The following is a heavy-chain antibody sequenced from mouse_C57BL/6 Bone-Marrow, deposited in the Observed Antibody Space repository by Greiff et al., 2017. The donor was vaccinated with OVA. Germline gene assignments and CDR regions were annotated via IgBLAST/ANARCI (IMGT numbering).Heavy chain of an antibody. J-gene: IGHJ1*03. V-gene: IGHV1-80*01. CDR1: GYAFSSYW. CDR3: ASGDYYGSSYGYFDV. CDR2: IYPGDGDT. Sequence: QVQLQQSGAELVKPGASVKISCKASGYAFSSYWMNWVKQRPGKGLEWIGQIYPGDGDTNYNGKFKGKATLTADKSSSTAYMQLSSLTSEDSAVYSGASGDYYGSSYGYFDVWGTGTTVTVSS. D-gene: IGHD1-1*01.